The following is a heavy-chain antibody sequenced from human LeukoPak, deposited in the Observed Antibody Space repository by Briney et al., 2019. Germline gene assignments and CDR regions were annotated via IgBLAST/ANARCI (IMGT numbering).Heavy chain of an antibody. J-gene: IGHJ5*02. V-gene: IGHV4-4*07. CDR3: ARDYGYCSGGSCLNWFDP. D-gene: IGHD2-15*01. CDR1: GGSFSSYF. Sequence: SETLSLTCTVSGGSFSSYFWSWIRQPPGKGLEWIGRIYTSGSTNYNPSLKSRVTMSVDTSKNQFSLKLSSVTAADTAVYYCARDYGYCSGGSCLNWFDPWGQGTLVTVSS. CDR2: IYTSGST.